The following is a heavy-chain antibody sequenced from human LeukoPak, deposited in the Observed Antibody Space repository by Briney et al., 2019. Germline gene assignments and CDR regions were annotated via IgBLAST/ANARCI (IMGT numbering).Heavy chain of an antibody. CDR1: GFTLSSYA. V-gene: IGHV3-64D*06. CDR3: VKDQFAAAAGYNWFDP. Sequence: GGPLRLSCSASGFTLSSYAMHWVRQAPGKGLEYVSAISSNGGSTYYADSVKGRFTISRDNSKNTLYLQMSSLRAEDTAVYYCVKDQFAAAAGYNWFDPWGQGTLVTVSS. D-gene: IGHD6-13*01. J-gene: IGHJ5*02. CDR2: ISSNGGST.